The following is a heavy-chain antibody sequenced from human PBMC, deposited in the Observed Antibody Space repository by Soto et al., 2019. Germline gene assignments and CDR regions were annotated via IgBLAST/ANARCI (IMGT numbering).Heavy chain of an antibody. J-gene: IGHJ6*03. V-gene: IGHV4-34*01. CDR3: ARGLILWFGELSRRGGYYYYMDV. CDR1: GGSFSGYQ. Sequence: QVQLQQWGAGLLKPSETLSLTCAVYGGSFSGYQWSWIRQTPGKGLEWIGDINDSGNINYNPSLRSLVIIFLDTPKKQISLKLSSVTAADTAVYYCARGLILWFGELSRRGGYYYYMDVWGKGTTVIVSS. CDR2: INDSGNI. D-gene: IGHD3-10*01.